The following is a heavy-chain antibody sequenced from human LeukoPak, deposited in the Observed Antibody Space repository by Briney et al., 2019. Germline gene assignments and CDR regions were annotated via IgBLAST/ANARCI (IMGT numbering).Heavy chain of an antibody. CDR1: GGSISSSSYY. D-gene: IGHD6-13*01. J-gene: IGHJ4*02. V-gene: IGHV4-39*01. CDR3: ARHRLYRSPGVY. Sequence: SETLSLTCTVSGGSISSSSYYWGWIRQPPGKGPEWIGSIYYSGSTYYNPSLKSRVTISVDTSKNQFSLKLSSVTAADTAVYYCARHRLYRSPGVYWGQGTLVTVSS. CDR2: IYYSGST.